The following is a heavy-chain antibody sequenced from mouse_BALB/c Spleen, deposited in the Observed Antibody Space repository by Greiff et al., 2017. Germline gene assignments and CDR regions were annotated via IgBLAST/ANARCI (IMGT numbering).Heavy chain of an antibody. CDR1: GFSLTSYG. Sequence: VQLQESGPGLVAPSQSLSITCTVSGFSLTSYGVHWVRQPPGKGLEWLGVIWAGGSTNYNSALMSRLSISKDNSKSQVFLKMNSLQTDDTAMYYCAREYDGYFHWYFDVWGAGTTVTVSS. D-gene: IGHD2-3*01. J-gene: IGHJ1*01. CDR2: IWAGGST. V-gene: IGHV2-9*02. CDR3: AREYDGYFHWYFDV.